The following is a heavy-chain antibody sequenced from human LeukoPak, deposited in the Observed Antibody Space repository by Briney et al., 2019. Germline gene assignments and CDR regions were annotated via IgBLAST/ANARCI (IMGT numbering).Heavy chain of an antibody. Sequence: GRSLRLSRAASGFTSSSYSMNWGRQAPGKGLEWVSSISSSSSYIYYADSVKGRFTISRDNAKNSLYLQMNSLRAEDTAVYYCAREEYSSGWYHYYYMDVWGKGTTVTVSS. J-gene: IGHJ6*03. CDR1: GFTSSSYS. V-gene: IGHV3-21*01. D-gene: IGHD6-19*01. CDR3: AREEYSSGWYHYYYMDV. CDR2: ISSSSSYI.